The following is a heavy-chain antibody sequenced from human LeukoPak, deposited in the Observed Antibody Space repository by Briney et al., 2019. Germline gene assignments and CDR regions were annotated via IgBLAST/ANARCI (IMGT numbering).Heavy chain of an antibody. CDR3: ARDTIFGVVANWFDP. Sequence: ASVKVSCKASGYTFTGYYMHWVRQAPGQGLEWMGWINPNSGGTNYAQKFQGRVTMTRDTSISTAYMELSRLRSDDTAVYYCARDTIFGVVANWFDPWGQGTLVTVPS. CDR1: GYTFTGYY. V-gene: IGHV1-2*02. D-gene: IGHD3-3*01. J-gene: IGHJ5*02. CDR2: INPNSGGT.